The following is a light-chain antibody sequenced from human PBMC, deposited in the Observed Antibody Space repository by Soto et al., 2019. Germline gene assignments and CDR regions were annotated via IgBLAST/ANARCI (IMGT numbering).Light chain of an antibody. CDR2: GAS. J-gene: IGKJ1*01. V-gene: IGKV3-20*01. CDR3: QQYVSSPWT. CDR1: QSISSSY. Sequence: EIVLTQSPGTLSLSPGERATLSCRASQSISSSYLAWYQQKPGQAPRPLIYGASSRAAGIPDRFSGSGSGTDFTLTISRLEPEDFAVYYCQQYVSSPWTFCQGSKV.